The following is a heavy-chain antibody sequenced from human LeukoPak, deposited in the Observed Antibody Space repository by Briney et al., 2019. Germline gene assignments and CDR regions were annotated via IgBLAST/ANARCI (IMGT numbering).Heavy chain of an antibody. CDR2: ITSDGTTT. Sequence: GGSLRLSCAASGFTFSTYWMEWVRQTPGRGLVWVSRITSDGTTTTYADSVKGRFTISRDNSKNTVYLQMNSLRAEDTAVYYCARAANSPTVTDYWGQGTLVTVSS. V-gene: IGHV3-74*01. CDR3: ARAANSPTVTDY. J-gene: IGHJ4*02. D-gene: IGHD4-17*01. CDR1: GFTFSTYW.